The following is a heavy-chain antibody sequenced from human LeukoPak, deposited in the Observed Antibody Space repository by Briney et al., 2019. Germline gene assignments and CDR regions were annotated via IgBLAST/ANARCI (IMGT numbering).Heavy chain of an antibody. J-gene: IGHJ4*02. Sequence: GALRLSCAASGFTFSTYWLTWVRQAPGKGLEWVASINPDGDVKDYVASVKGRFTISRENAKNSVYLQMNSLRAEDTAVYYCATGKAYSAFDYWGRGTLVTVSS. CDR3: ATGKAYSAFDY. D-gene: IGHD2-21*01. CDR1: GFTFSTYW. CDR2: INPDGDVK. V-gene: IGHV3-7*01.